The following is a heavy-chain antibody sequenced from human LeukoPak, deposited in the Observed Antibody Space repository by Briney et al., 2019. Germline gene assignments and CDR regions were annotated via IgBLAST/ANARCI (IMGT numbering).Heavy chain of an antibody. D-gene: IGHD6-6*01. V-gene: IGHV3-30*18. J-gene: IGHJ6*03. CDR3: AKASSIAARLNYMDV. CDR2: ISYDGSNK. Sequence: PGGSLRLSCAASGFTFSSYGMHWVRQAPGKGLEWVAVISYDGSNKYYADSVKGRFTISRDNSKNTLYLQMNSLRAEDTAVYYCAKASSIAARLNYMDVWGKGTTVTVSS. CDR1: GFTFSSYG.